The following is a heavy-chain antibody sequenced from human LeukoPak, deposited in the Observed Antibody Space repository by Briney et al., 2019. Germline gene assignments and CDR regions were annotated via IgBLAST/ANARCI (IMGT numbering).Heavy chain of an antibody. D-gene: IGHD2-2*01. Sequence: GASLQISCKGIGYSFTTYWIGWVRQMPGKGMEWMGVIYPGDSRIRYNPSFQGQVTISVDKSIRTAYLQWVSLKASDTAMYYCACRDLTSTWSYPWGQGTLVTVSS. CDR2: IYPGDSRI. CDR1: GYSFTTYW. J-gene: IGHJ5*02. CDR3: ACRDLTSTWSYP. V-gene: IGHV5-51*01.